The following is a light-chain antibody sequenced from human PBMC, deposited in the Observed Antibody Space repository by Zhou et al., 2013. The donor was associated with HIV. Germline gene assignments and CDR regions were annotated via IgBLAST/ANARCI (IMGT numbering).Light chain of an antibody. V-gene: IGKV2-28*01. CDR2: LGS. J-gene: IGKJ4*01. CDR1: QSLLHSNGYNF. CDR3: MQALETPLT. Sequence: DIVLTQSPLSLPVTPGEPASISCRSSQSLLHSNGYNFLDWYLQKPGQSPQLLIYLGSNRASGVPDRFSGSGSGTDFTLKISRVEAEDSATYYCMQALETPLTFGGGTKLEIK.